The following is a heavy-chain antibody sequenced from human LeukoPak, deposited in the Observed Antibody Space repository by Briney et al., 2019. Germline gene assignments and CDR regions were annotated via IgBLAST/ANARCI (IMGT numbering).Heavy chain of an antibody. Sequence: SETLSLTCTVSGGSISSYYWSWIRQPPGKGLEWIGYIYYSGSTNYNPSLKSRVAMSVDTSKNQFSLKMSSVTAADTAVYYCARDLTLWPYNWFDRWGQGTLVTVSS. CDR3: ARDLTLWPYNWFDR. D-gene: IGHD3-10*01. V-gene: IGHV4-59*12. J-gene: IGHJ5*02. CDR2: IYYSGST. CDR1: GGSISSYY.